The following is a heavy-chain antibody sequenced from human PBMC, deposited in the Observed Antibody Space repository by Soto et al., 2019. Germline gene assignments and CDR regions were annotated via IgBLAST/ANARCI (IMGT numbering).Heavy chain of an antibody. CDR2: IIPIFGTA. Sequence: QVQLVQSGAEVKKPGSSVKVSCKASGGTFSSYAISWVRQAPGQGLEWMGRIIPIFGTANYAQKFQGRVTITVGQTASRAYMPSSSLRSEDTAVNYCASFFSCHRSGGRERANYYDYGMDVWGQGTTVTVSS. CDR3: ASFFSCHRSGGRERANYYDYGMDV. J-gene: IGHJ6*02. CDR1: GGTFSSYA. D-gene: IGHD2-15*01. V-gene: IGHV1-69*15.